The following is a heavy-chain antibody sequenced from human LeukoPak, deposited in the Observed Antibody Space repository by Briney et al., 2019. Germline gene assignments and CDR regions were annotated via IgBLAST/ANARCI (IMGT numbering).Heavy chain of an antibody. D-gene: IGHD1-26*01. J-gene: IGHJ4*02. CDR3: ARESYEGFDY. CDR1: GGSFSGYY. Sequence: SETLSLTCAVYGGSFSGYYWSWIRQPPGKGLEWIGEINHSGSTNYNPSLKSRVTISVDTSKNQFSLKLSSVTAADTAVYYCARESYEGFDYWGQGTLVTVSS. V-gene: IGHV4-34*01. CDR2: INHSGST.